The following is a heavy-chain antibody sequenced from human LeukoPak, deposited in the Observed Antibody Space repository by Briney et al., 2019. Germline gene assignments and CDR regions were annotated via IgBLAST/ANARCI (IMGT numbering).Heavy chain of an antibody. CDR2: INPNTGGT. CDR3: ARDQRDYGTADY. CDR1: GYTFTGYY. V-gene: IGHV1-2*02. Sequence: ASVKVSCKASGYTFTGYYMHWVRQAPGQGLEWMGWINPNTGGTTYAQKFQGRVTMTRDTSITTAYMELNRLRSDDTAMYFCARDQRDYGTADYWGQGTLVTVSS. J-gene: IGHJ4*02. D-gene: IGHD4-17*01.